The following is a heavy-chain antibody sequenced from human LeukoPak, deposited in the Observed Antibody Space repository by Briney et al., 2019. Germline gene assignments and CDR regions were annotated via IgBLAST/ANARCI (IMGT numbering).Heavy chain of an antibody. CDR2: ISFDGVKT. Sequence: PGGSLRLSCAASGXTFSSYGVHWVRQAPGKGLEWVALISFDGVKTDYADSVKGRFTISRDSSQNTLYLQMNSLRAEDTAVYYCAKDRGSSSAAYGMDVWGQGTTVTVSS. J-gene: IGHJ6*02. V-gene: IGHV3-30*18. CDR1: GXTFSSYG. CDR3: AKDRGSSSAAYGMDV. D-gene: IGHD6-13*01.